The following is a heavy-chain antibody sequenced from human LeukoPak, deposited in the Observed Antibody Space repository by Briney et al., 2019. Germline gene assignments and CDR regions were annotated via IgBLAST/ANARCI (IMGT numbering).Heavy chain of an antibody. J-gene: IGHJ4*02. CDR2: ISSSSSYI. Sequence: GGSLRLSCAASGFTFSSYSMNWVRQAPGKGLEWVSSISSSSSYIYYADSVKGRFTISRDNAKNSLYLQMNSLRAEDTAVYYCAREPLDGYPGDWGQGTLVTVSS. CDR1: GFTFSSYS. CDR3: AREPLDGYPGD. D-gene: IGHD5-24*01. V-gene: IGHV3-21*01.